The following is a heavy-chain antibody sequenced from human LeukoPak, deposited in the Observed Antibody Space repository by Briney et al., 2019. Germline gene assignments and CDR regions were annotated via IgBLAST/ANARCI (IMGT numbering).Heavy chain of an antibody. V-gene: IGHV1-69*04. Sequence: SVKVSCKASGGTFSSYAISWVRQAPGQGLEWMGRIIPILGIANYAQKFQGRVTITADKSTSTAYMELSSLRSEDTAVYYCAKDFTMVRGSELDYWGQGTLVTVSS. D-gene: IGHD3-10*01. J-gene: IGHJ4*02. CDR1: GGTFSSYA. CDR3: AKDFTMVRGSELDY. CDR2: IIPILGIA.